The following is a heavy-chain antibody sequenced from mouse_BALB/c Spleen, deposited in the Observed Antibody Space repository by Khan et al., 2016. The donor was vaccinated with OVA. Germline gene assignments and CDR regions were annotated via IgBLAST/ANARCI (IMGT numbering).Heavy chain of an antibody. Sequence: EVQLQQSGPELVKPGASVKISCKASGYSFTGYFMNWVMQSHGKSLEWIGRINPHIGETFYNQKFKGKATLTVDESSSTAHMELRSLASEEPAVYCWARIYRGDFDNWGQGTTLTVSS. V-gene: IGHV1-20*02. CDR3: ARIYRGDFDN. CDR2: INPHIGET. CDR1: GYSFTGYF. J-gene: IGHJ2*01. D-gene: IGHD2-13*01.